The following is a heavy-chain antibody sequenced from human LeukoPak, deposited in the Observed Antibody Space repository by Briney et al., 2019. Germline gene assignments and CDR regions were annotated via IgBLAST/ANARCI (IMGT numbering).Heavy chain of an antibody. CDR2: INPSGSTT. J-gene: IGHJ4*02. V-gene: IGHV1-46*01. CDR3: ARVGILAALQLLYFAY. CDR1: GYTFTSYY. Sequence: ASLKLSCKASGYTFTSYYMSWVRQAPGQGLEWMGNINPSGSTTYYAHTIKGRVTMTRDKSTNSVYLQMTSLRSEDTAVYYCARVGILAALQLLYFAYRGQGTPGPVPP. D-gene: IGHD2-2*01.